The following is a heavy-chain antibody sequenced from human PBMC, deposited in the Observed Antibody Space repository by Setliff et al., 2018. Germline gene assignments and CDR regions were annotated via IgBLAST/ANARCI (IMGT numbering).Heavy chain of an antibody. Sequence: VKVSGKASGYIFNSYGIAWVRQAPGQGLEWMGWISPYNGKTNHAQNLQGRVAMTTDTSTSTAYMELRSLRSDDTAVYYCARGRDPAYYYDSGGYYWDYWGQGTLVTVSS. CDR2: ISPYNGKT. CDR3: ARGRDPAYYYDSGGYYWDY. D-gene: IGHD3-22*01. CDR1: GYIFNSYG. V-gene: IGHV1-18*01. J-gene: IGHJ4*02.